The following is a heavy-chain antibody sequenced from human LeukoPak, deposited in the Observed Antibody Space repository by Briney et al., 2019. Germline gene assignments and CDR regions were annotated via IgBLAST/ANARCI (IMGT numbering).Heavy chain of an antibody. D-gene: IGHD1-26*01. CDR3: ATDRSGSPNWFDP. Sequence: VASVKVSCKGSGYTFTYFYIHWVRQAPGQGLEWMGWINPDSGGTKYAQKFQGRVTMTRDTSISTAYMELRRLRSDDTAVYYCATDRSGSPNWFDPWGQGSLVTVAS. J-gene: IGHJ5*02. CDR1: GYTFTYFY. V-gene: IGHV1-2*02. CDR2: INPDSGGT.